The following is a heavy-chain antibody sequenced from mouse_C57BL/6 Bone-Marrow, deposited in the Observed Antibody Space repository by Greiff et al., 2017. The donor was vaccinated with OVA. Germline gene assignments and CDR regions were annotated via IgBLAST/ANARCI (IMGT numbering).Heavy chain of an antibody. CDR1: GYTFTSYW. J-gene: IGHJ3*01. D-gene: IGHD2-1*01. V-gene: IGHV1-64*01. CDR2: IHPNSGST. Sequence: QVQLQQPGAELVKPGASVKLSCKASGYTFTSYWMHWVKQRPGQGLEWIGMIHPNSGSTNYNEKFKSKATLTVDKSSSTAYMQLSSLTSEDSAVYYCVVVYSSLFDYWGQGTLVTVSA. CDR3: VVVYSSLFDY.